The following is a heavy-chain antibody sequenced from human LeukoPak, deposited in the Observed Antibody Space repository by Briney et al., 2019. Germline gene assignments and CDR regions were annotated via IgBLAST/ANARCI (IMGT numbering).Heavy chain of an antibody. CDR1: GFTFSGYS. V-gene: IGHV3-21*01. CDR2: FGTRSTSV. J-gene: IGHJ4*02. CDR3: AREYYDSSGTAANYFDY. D-gene: IGHD3-22*01. Sequence: PGGSLRLSCTASGFTFSGYSMNWIRQAPGKGLEWVSSFGTRSTSVYHAGSVKGRFTISRDNSKNTLYLQMNSLRAEDTAVYYCAREYYDSSGTAANYFDYWGQGTLVTVSS.